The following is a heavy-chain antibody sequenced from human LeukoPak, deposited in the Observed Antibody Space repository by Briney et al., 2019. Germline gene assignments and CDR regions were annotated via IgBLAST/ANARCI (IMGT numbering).Heavy chain of an antibody. Sequence: GTLRLSCAASGFTFSSYGMSWIRQPPGKGLEWIGEINDSGRINYNPSLKSRVTISLDTSKNQFSLKLRSVTAADTAVYYCARGLREFGYYYYHMDVWDIGTTVTVSS. CDR3: ARGLREFGYYYYHMDV. CDR2: INDSGRI. V-gene: IGHV4-34*01. J-gene: IGHJ6*03. CDR1: GFTFSSYG. D-gene: IGHD3-10*01.